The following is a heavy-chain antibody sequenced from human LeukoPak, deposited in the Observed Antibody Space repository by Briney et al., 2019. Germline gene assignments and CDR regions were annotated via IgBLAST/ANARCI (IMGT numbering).Heavy chain of an antibody. D-gene: IGHD3-10*01. CDR3: ARDAPGFHFDY. V-gene: IGHV3-21*01. CDR2: ITTGSSNYI. Sequence: PGGSLRLSCAASGFTFSIYTMNWVRQAPGKGLEWVSTITTGSSNYIHYADSVKGRFTISRDNAKNSLYLQMNSLSAEDTAVYYCARDAPGFHFDYWGQGTLVTVSS. J-gene: IGHJ4*02. CDR1: GFTFSIYT.